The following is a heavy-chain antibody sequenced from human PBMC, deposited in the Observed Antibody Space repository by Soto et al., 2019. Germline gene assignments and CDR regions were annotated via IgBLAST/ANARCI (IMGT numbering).Heavy chain of an antibody. V-gene: IGHV3-73*01. CDR1: GFTFSGSA. D-gene: IGHD5-12*01. Sequence: GGSLRLSCAASGFTFSGSAMHWVRQASGKGLEWVGRIRSKANSYATAYAASVKGRFTISRDDSKNTAYLQMNSLKTEDTAVYYCTPTVEMATINYYYYGMDVWGQGTTVTVSS. CDR3: TPTVEMATINYYYYGMDV. J-gene: IGHJ6*02. CDR2: IRSKANSYAT.